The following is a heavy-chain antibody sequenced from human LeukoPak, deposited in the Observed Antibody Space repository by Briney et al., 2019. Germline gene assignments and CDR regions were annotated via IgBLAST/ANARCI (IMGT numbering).Heavy chain of an antibody. D-gene: IGHD4-17*01. V-gene: IGHV4-59*01. CDR2: IYNSGST. CDR1: GGSISNYY. CDR3: ARGDYGDPTDS. Sequence: SETLSLTCTISGGSISNYYWTWIRQPPGKGLEWTGYIYNSGSTRSNPSLKSRVTMSLDTSKNQFSLNLSSLTAADTAVYYCARGDYGDPTDSWGQGTLVTVSS. J-gene: IGHJ4*02.